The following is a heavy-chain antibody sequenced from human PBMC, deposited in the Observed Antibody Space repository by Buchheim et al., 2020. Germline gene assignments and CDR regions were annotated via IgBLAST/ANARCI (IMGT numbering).Heavy chain of an antibody. V-gene: IGHV2-70*04. CDR1: GFSLSTSGVR. CDR2: IDWNDGK. CDR3: ARMIWWSHDC. D-gene: IGHD2-21*01. J-gene: IGHJ4*02. Sequence: QGALQESGPALVKPTQTLTLTCTFSGFSLSTSGVRVSWVRQPPGKALEWLARIDWNDGKFYSTSLKTRLTISKDTSQNQVVLTMTNMDPVDTATYYCARMIWWSHDCWGQGTL.